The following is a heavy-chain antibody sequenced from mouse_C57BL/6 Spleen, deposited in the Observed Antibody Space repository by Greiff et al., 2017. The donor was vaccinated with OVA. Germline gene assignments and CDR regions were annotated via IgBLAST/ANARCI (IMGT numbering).Heavy chain of an antibody. CDR1: GFTFSSYA. J-gene: IGHJ4*01. CDR3: ARGGSNYVYYYAMDY. D-gene: IGHD2-5*01. Sequence: EVHLVESGGGLVKPGGSLKLSCAASGFTFSSYAMSWVRQTPEKRLEWVATISDGGSYTYYPDNVKGRFTISRDNAKNNLYLQMSHLKSEDTAMYYCARGGSNYVYYYAMDYWGQGTSVTVSS. V-gene: IGHV5-4*01. CDR2: ISDGGSYT.